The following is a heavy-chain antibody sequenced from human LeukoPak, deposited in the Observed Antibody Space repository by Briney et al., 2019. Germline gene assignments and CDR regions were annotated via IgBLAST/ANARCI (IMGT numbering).Heavy chain of an antibody. J-gene: IGHJ4*02. V-gene: IGHV3-33*06. D-gene: IGHD6-13*01. CDR1: GFIFSNYG. CDR3: AKDLSIAAAGIVPDY. Sequence: GGSLRLSCATSGFIFSNYGMHWVRQAPGKGLEWVAVIWYDGSNKYYADSVKGRFTISRDNSKNTLYLQMNSLRAEDTAVYYCAKDLSIAAAGIVPDYWGQGTLVTVSS. CDR2: IWYDGSNK.